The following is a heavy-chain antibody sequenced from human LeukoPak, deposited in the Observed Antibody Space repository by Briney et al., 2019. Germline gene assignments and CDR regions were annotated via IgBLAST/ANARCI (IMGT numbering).Heavy chain of an antibody. CDR1: GYTFTSYG. CDR2: ISAYNGNT. V-gene: IGHV1-18*01. D-gene: IGHD3-22*01. CDR3: AGEPMYYYDSSGYTDCDY. J-gene: IGHJ4*02. Sequence: GASVKVSCKASGYTFTSYGISWVRQAPGQGLEWMGWISAYNGNTNYAQKLQGRVTMTTDTSTSTAYMELRSLRPDDTAVYYCAGEPMYYYDSSGYTDCDYWGQGTLVTVSS.